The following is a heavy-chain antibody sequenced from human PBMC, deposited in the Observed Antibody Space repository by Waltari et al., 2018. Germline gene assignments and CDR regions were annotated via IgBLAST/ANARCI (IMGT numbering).Heavy chain of an antibody. CDR2: IYWNDDK. CDR3: AHSPVIAAAGTMRYYYYGMDV. Sequence: QITLKESGPTLVKPTQTLTLTCTFSGFPLSTSGVGVGWIRQPPGKALEWLALIYWNDDKRYSPSLKSSLTITKDTSKNQVVLTMTNMDPVDTATYYCAHSPVIAAAGTMRYYYYGMDVWGQGTTVTVSS. CDR1: GFPLSTSGVG. J-gene: IGHJ6*02. D-gene: IGHD6-13*01. V-gene: IGHV2-5*01.